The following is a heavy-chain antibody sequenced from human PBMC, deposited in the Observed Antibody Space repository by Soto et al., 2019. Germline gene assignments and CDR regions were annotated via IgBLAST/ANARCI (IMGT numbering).Heavy chain of an antibody. CDR3: VREAGSGSYSQY. CDR2: ISGSSSST. CDR1: GFTFSTYA. Sequence: EVQLVESGGGLVQPGGSLRLSCAASGFTFSTYAMNWVRQAPGKGLEWLSYISGSSSSTYYADSVKGRCSTSEDNAKNSVFLQIRSLRDEDTAVYYWVREAGSGSYSQYWGQGTLVTVSS. J-gene: IGHJ4*02. D-gene: IGHD3-10*01. V-gene: IGHV3-48*02.